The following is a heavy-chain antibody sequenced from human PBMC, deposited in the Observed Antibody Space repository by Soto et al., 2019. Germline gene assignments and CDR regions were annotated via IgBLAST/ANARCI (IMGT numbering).Heavy chain of an antibody. CDR1: GFTFSSYW. J-gene: IGHJ4*02. Sequence: PGGSLRLSCAASGFTFSSYWMHWVRQAPGKGLVWVSRINSDGSSTSYADSVKGRFTISRDNAKNTLYLQMNSLRAEDTAVYYCASPGSSGYYYGYWGQGTLVTVSS. CDR3: ASPGSSGYYYGY. V-gene: IGHV3-74*01. CDR2: INSDGSST. D-gene: IGHD3-22*01.